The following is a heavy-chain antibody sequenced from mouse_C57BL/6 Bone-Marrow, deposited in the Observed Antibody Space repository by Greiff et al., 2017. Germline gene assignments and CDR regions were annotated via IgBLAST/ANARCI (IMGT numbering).Heavy chain of an antibody. CDR3: ARSGPLGRSFDY. CDR1: GYTFTSYW. Sequence: QVQLQQPGAELVKPGASVKMSCKASGYTFTSYWITWLKQRPGQGLEWIGDIYPTSGRTNYNEKFTSKAILTVDTSSNTAYMQLSSLTSEDSAVFYCARSGPLGRSFDYWGQGTTLTVSS. J-gene: IGHJ2*01. V-gene: IGHV1-55*01. CDR2: IYPTSGRT. D-gene: IGHD4-1*01.